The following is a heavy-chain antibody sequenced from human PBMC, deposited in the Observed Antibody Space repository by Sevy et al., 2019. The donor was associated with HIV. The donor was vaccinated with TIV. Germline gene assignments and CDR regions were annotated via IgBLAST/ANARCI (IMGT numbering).Heavy chain of an antibody. V-gene: IGHV3-9*01. CDR3: AKAPTAHDFSTRGVSFFDS. J-gene: IGHJ4*02. CDR1: GFTFGDYG. Sequence: GGSLRLSCAASGFTFGDYGMHWVRQTPGRGLDWVSGISQNSGTVAYADSVRGRFTISRDNAKNSLYLQMNSLRPEDTALYFCAKAPTAHDFSTRGVSFFDSWGQGTLVTVSS. CDR2: ISQNSGTV. D-gene: IGHD4-4*01.